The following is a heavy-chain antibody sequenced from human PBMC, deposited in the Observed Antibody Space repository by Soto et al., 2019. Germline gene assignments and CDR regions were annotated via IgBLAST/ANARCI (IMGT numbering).Heavy chain of an antibody. CDR2: IIPIFGTA. Sequence: QVQLVQSGAEVKKPGSSVKVSCKASGGTFSSYAISWVRQAPGQGLEWMGGIIPIFGTANYAQKFQGRVTITAGESTSTAYMELSSLRSEDTAVYYCAREKGYSYGSYYYYGMDVWGQGTTVTVSS. J-gene: IGHJ6*02. CDR1: GGTFSSYA. V-gene: IGHV1-69*01. D-gene: IGHD5-18*01. CDR3: AREKGYSYGSYYYYGMDV.